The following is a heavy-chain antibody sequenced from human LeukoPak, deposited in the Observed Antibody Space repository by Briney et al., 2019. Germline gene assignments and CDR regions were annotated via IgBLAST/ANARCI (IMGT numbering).Heavy chain of an antibody. V-gene: IGHV5-51*01. J-gene: IGHJ3*02. CDR3: ATGTVAVPAPGAFDI. CDR2: IYPGDSDT. D-gene: IGHD2-2*01. CDR1: GYSFTSYW. Sequence: GESLKISCKGSGYSFTSYWIGWVRQMPGKGLEWMGIIYPGDSDTRYSPSFQGQVTISADKSISTAYLQWSSLKASDTAMYYCATGTVAVPAPGAFDIWGQGTMVTVSS.